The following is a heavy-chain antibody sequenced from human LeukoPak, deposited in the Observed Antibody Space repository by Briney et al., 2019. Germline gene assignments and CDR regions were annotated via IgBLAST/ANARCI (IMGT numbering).Heavy chain of an antibody. CDR1: RVSISSGGYY. CDR3: ARDSDIPPWEHWFDP. V-gene: IGHV4-31*03. CDR2: IYYSGST. D-gene: IGHD1-26*01. J-gene: IGHJ5*02. Sequence: SETLSLTCTVSRVSISSGGYYWSWIRQHPGKGLEWIGYIYYSGSTYYNPSLESRVTMLVDTSKNQFSLKLSSVTAADTAVYYCARDSDIPPWEHWFDPWGQGTLVTVSS.